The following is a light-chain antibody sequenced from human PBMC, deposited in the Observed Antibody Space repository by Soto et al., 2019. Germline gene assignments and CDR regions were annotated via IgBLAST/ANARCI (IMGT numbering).Light chain of an antibody. CDR3: SSYTSSSTHWV. V-gene: IGLV2-14*01. Sequence: QSALTQPASVSGSPGQSITISCTGTSSDVGGYNYVSWYQQHPGKAPKLMSYEVSNRPSGVSNRFSGSKSGNTASLTISGLQSEDEAYYYCSSYTSSSTHWVFGGGTKLTVL. CDR1: SSDVGGYNY. CDR2: EVS. J-gene: IGLJ3*02.